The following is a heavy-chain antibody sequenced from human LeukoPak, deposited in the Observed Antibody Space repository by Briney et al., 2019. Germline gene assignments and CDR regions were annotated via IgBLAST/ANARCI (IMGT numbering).Heavy chain of an antibody. D-gene: IGHD6-19*01. Sequence: SETLSLTCAVYGGSFSGYYWSWIRQPPGKGLEWIGEINHSGSTNYNPSLKSRVTISVDTSKNQFSLKLSSVTAADTAVYYCARDALTSGWYDAEASSFDYWGQGTLVTVSS. J-gene: IGHJ4*02. CDR2: INHSGST. CDR1: GGSFSGYY. CDR3: ARDALTSGWYDAEASSFDY. V-gene: IGHV4-34*01.